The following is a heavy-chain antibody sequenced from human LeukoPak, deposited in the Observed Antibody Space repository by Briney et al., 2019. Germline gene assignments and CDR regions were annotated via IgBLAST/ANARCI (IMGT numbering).Heavy chain of an antibody. CDR1: GGTFSSYA. D-gene: IGHD3-3*01. V-gene: IGHV1-69*13. CDR2: IIPIFGTA. Sequence: ASVKVSCKASGGTFSSYAISWVRQPPGQGLEWMGGIIPIFGTANYAQKFQGRVTITADESTSTAYMELSSLRSEDTAVYYCARDTIFGVVIFPQKYGMDVWGQGTTVTVSS. J-gene: IGHJ6*02. CDR3: ARDTIFGVVIFPQKYGMDV.